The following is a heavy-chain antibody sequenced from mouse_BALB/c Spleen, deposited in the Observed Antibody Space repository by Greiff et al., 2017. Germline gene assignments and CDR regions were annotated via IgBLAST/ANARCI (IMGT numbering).Heavy chain of an antibody. Sequence: EVQVVESGGGLVKPGGSLKLSCAASGFTFSSYAMSWVRQTPEKRLEWVASISSGGSTYYADSVKGRFTISRDNARNILYLQMSSLRSEDPAMYYCARRGLRDPFAYWGQETLVTVSA. CDR1: GFTFSSYA. CDR2: ISSGGST. J-gene: IGHJ3*01. CDR3: ARRGLRDPFAY. D-gene: IGHD1-1*01. V-gene: IGHV5-6-5*01.